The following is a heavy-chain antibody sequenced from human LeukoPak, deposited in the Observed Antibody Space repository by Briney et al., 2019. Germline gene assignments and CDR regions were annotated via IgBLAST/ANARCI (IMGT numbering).Heavy chain of an antibody. D-gene: IGHD3-22*01. J-gene: IGHJ3*02. CDR2: IKQDGSEK. Sequence: GGSLRLSCAASGFTFSSYWMSWVRQAPGKGLEWVANIKQDGSEKYYVDSVKGRFTISRDNAKNSLYLQINILRAEDTAVYYCARESPKTVYYYDSSGSYMGAFDIWGQGTMVTVSS. CDR1: GFTFSSYW. V-gene: IGHV3-7*01. CDR3: ARESPKTVYYYDSSGSYMGAFDI.